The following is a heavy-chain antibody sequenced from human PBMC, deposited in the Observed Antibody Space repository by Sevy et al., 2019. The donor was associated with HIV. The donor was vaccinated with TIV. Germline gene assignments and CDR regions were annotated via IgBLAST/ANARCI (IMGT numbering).Heavy chain of an antibody. CDR2: ISYDGNNR. V-gene: IGHV3-30*18. J-gene: IGHJ4*02. Sequence: GGSLRLSCAASGFTFSDHGMHWVRQAPGKGLDWVAAISYDGNNRYYADSVKGRFTISRDNSKNTLYLQMDSVRPEDTAVYYCAKEDYGGNLLNYFASWGQGTRVTVSS. CDR3: AKEDYGGNLLNYFAS. CDR1: GFTFSDHG. D-gene: IGHD4-17*01.